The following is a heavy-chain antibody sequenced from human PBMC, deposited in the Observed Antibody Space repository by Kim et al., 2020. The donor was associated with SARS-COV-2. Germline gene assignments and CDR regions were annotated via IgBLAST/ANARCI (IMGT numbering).Heavy chain of an antibody. Sequence: YDADSMKGRFTISRDNSKNTLYLKMNSLRAEDTAVYYCARDTRDYYGMDVWGQGTTVTVSS. V-gene: IGHV3-33*01. CDR3: ARDTRDYYGMDV. J-gene: IGHJ6*02.